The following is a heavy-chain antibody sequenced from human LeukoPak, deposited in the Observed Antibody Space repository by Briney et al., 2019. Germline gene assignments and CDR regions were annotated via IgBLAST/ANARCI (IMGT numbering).Heavy chain of an antibody. CDR1: GGSISSSSYY. Sequence: SETLSLTCTVSGGSISSSSYYWGWIRQPPGKGLEWIGSIYYSGSTYYNPSLKSRVTISVDTSKSQFSLKLSSVTAADAAVYYCVSPAVAGTGGDYWGQGTLVTVSS. CDR2: IYYSGST. D-gene: IGHD6-19*01. J-gene: IGHJ4*02. V-gene: IGHV4-39*01. CDR3: VSPAVAGTGGDY.